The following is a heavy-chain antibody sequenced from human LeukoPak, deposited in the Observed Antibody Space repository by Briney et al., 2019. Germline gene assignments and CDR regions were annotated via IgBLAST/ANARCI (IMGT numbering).Heavy chain of an antibody. CDR1: GFKFNTYA. D-gene: IGHD3-10*01. CDR2: MSYDGANK. V-gene: IGHV3-30-3*01. CDR3: ARWGDYYGSGSYYNGSQNWFDP. J-gene: IGHJ5*02. Sequence: PGGSLRLSCAASGFKFNTYAMHWVRQAPGKGLEWAAVMSYDGANKFHADSVKGRFTISRDNAKNSLYLQMNSLRAEDTAVYYCARWGDYYGSGSYYNGSQNWFDPWGQGTLVTVSS.